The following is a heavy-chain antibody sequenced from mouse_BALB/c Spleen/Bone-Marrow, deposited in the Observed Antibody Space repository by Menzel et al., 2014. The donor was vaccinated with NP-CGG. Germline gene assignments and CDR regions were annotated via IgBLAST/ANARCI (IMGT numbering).Heavy chain of an antibody. J-gene: IGHJ3*01. V-gene: IGHV1-19*01. Sequence: VQLQQSGPELVKPGASVKMSCKASGYTFTDYYMDWVKQSHGESFEWIGRVNPYNGGTSYNQKFKGKATLTVDKSSSTAYMELNSPTSEDSAVYYCARGNYYGNWFAYWGQGTLVTVSA. CDR3: ARGNYYGNWFAY. CDR1: GYTFTDYY. CDR2: VNPYNGGT. D-gene: IGHD2-1*01.